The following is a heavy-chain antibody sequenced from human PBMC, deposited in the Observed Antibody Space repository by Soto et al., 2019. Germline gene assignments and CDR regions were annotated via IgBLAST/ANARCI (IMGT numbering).Heavy chain of an antibody. CDR2: IYWDDVK. CDR1: GFSLSTSGVG. V-gene: IGHV2-5*02. CDR3: AHKGGGDRILDY. Sequence: QITLKESGPTLVKPTQTLTLTCTFSGFSLSTSGVGVGWIRQPPGKAPEWLAVIYWDDVKEYSPSLKSRLTITKDTSKIQVVLNMTNMDPVDTATYFCAHKGGGDRILDYWGQGTLVTVSS. D-gene: IGHD3-16*01. J-gene: IGHJ4*02.